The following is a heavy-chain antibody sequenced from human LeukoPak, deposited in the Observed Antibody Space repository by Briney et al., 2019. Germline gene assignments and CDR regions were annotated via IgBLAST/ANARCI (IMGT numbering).Heavy chain of an antibody. CDR3: AKRNYYGSGKGALDY. CDR1: GFTFNTYG. D-gene: IGHD3-10*01. CDR2: ISGSGGST. Sequence: GKSLRLSCAASGFTFNTYGMHWVRQAPGKGLEWVSAISGSGGSTYYADSVKGRFTISRDNSKNTLYLQMNSLRAEDTAVYYCAKRNYYGSGKGALDYWGQGTLVTVSS. V-gene: IGHV3-23*01. J-gene: IGHJ4*02.